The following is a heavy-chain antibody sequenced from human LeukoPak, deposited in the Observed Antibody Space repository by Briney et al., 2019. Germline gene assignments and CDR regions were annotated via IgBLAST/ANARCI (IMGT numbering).Heavy chain of an antibody. CDR3: ATFMVRGVDGSDAFDI. CDR2: IYTSGST. Sequence: SETLSLTCTVSGGSISSGSYYWSWIRQPAGKGLEWIGRIYTSGSTNYNPSLKSRVTISVDTSKNQFSLKLSSVTAADTAVYYCATFMVRGVDGSDAFDIWGQGTVVTVSS. V-gene: IGHV4-61*02. J-gene: IGHJ3*02. D-gene: IGHD3-10*01. CDR1: GGSISSGSYY.